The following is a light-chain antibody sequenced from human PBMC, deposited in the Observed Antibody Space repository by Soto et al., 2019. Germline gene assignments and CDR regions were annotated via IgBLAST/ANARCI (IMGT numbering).Light chain of an antibody. Sequence: QSALTQPASVSGSPGQSITISCTGTSNNVGNYNLVSWYQQHPGKAPKLMIYEVYKRPPGVSNRFSGSKSGITASLTISGLQADDEGDYYCCSYAGSDTYVFGTGTRAPS. CDR2: EVY. J-gene: IGLJ1*01. V-gene: IGLV2-23*02. CDR1: SNNVGNYNL. CDR3: CSYAGSDTYV.